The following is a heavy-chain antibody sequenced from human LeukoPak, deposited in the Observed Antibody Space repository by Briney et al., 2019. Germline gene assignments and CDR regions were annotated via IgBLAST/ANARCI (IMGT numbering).Heavy chain of an antibody. CDR1: GFTLSSYS. CDR3: ARVVAAAGKDYFDY. Sequence: GGSLRLSCAASGFTLSSYSMNWVRQAPGKGLEWVSSISSSSSYIYYADSVRGRFTISRDNAKNSLYLQMNSLRAEDTAVYYCARVVAAAGKDYFDYWGQGTLVTVSS. D-gene: IGHD6-13*01. V-gene: IGHV3-21*01. CDR2: ISSSSSYI. J-gene: IGHJ4*02.